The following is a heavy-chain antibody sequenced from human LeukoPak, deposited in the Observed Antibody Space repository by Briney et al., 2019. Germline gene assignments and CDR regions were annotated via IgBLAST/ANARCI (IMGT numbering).Heavy chain of an antibody. V-gene: IGHV3-11*05. CDR3: ARVQPGSGSYVGMDV. CDR2: INSSRSYT. Sequence: GGSLRLSCAASGFTFSDYYMSWIRQAPGKGLEWVSYINSSRSYTNYADSVKGRFTITRDNSKNTLYLQMNSLRAEDTAVYYCARVQPGSGSYVGMDVWGQGTTVTVSS. D-gene: IGHD3-10*01. CDR1: GFTFSDYY. J-gene: IGHJ6*02.